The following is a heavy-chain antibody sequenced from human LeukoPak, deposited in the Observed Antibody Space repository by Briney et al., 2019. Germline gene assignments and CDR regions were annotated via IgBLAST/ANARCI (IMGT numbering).Heavy chain of an antibody. CDR1: GFTFSNYW. V-gene: IGHV3-7*01. J-gene: IGHJ3*01. CDR2: IKQDGSEK. Sequence: GGSLRLSCAASGFTFSNYWMNWVRQAQGKGLEWVAKIKQDGSEKHYVDSVKGRFTISRDNAKNSLYLQMNSLRAEDTAVYYCARDLGDLWGQGTMVTVSS. CDR3: ARDLGDL.